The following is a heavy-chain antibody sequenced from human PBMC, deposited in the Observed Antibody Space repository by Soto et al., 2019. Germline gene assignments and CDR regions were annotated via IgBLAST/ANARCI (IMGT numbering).Heavy chain of an antibody. CDR1: GYTFTSYG. V-gene: IGHV1-18*01. CDR2: TSAYNGNT. J-gene: IGHJ6*02. Sequence: ASVKVSCKASGYTFTSYGISWVRQAPGQGLEWMGWTSAYNGNTNYAQKLQGRVTMTTDTSTSTAYMELRSLRSDDTAVYYCARDQPIQGAAINYGMDVWGQGTTVTVSS. D-gene: IGHD6-25*01. CDR3: ARDQPIQGAAINYGMDV.